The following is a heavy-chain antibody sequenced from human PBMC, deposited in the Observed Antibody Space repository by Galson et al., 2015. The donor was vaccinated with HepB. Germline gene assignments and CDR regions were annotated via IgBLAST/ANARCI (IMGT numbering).Heavy chain of an antibody. CDR1: GDSVSSNSAA. J-gene: IGHJ5*02. Sequence: CAISGDSVSSNSAAWNWIRQSPSRGLEWLGRTYYRSKWYNDYAVSVKSRITINPDTSKNQFSLQLNSVTPEDTAMYYCAREFVQWLVQGCWFDPWGQGTLVTVSS. CDR3: AREFVQWLVQGCWFDP. D-gene: IGHD6-19*01. V-gene: IGHV6-1*01. CDR2: TYYRSKWYN.